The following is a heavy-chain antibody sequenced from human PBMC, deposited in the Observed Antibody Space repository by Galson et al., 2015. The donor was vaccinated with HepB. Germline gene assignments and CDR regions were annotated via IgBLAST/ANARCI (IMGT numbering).Heavy chain of an antibody. V-gene: IGHV1-18*01. J-gene: IGHJ4*02. D-gene: IGHD3-22*01. Sequence: SVKVSCKASGYTFTSYGISWVRQAPGQGLEWMGWISAYNGNTNYAQKLQGRVTMTTDTSTSTAYMELRSLRSDDTAVYYCARRAEYYYDSSGPRHFDYWGQGTLVTVSS. CDR3: ARRAEYYYDSSGPRHFDY. CDR1: GYTFTSYG. CDR2: ISAYNGNT.